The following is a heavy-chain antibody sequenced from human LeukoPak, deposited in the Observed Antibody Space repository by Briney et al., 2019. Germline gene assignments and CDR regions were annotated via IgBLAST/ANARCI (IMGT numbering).Heavy chain of an antibody. V-gene: IGHV3-48*04. CDR2: ISSSSSAI. D-gene: IGHD6-13*01. J-gene: IGHJ4*02. CDR1: GFSFSTSS. CDR3: ARGIGSSTWPLAL. Sequence: GGSLRLSCAASGFSFSTSSMNWVRQAPGKGLEWISYISSSSSAIYYADSVKGRFTISRDNAKNSLYLQLNGLRAEDTAVYYCARGIGSSTWPLALWGQGTLVTVSS.